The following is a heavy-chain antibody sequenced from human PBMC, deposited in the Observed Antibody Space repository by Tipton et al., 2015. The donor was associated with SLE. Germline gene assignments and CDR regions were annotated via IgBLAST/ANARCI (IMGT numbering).Heavy chain of an antibody. J-gene: IGHJ3*02. D-gene: IGHD3-22*01. Sequence: TLSLTCTVSGGSISSHYWSWIRQPPGKGLEWIGYIYNGGSGNYNPSLKSRVTISVDTSKNQFSLKLSSVSAADTAVYYCARSDYYDSSGYYSYAFDIWGQGTMVTVSS. CDR1: GGSISSHY. CDR2: IYNGGSG. CDR3: ARSDYYDSSGYYSYAFDI. V-gene: IGHV4-59*11.